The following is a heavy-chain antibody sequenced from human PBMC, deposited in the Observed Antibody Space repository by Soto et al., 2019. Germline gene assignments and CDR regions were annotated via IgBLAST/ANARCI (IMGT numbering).Heavy chain of an antibody. J-gene: IGHJ3*02. Sequence: QVQLVQSGAEVKKPGSSVKVSCKASGGTFSSYAISWVRQAPGQGLEWMGGIIPIFGTANYAQKFQGRVTITADESTSTAYMELSSLRSEDTAVYYCARDARVVVVAATPLDAFDIWGQGTMVTVSS. D-gene: IGHD2-15*01. CDR3: ARDARVVVVAATPLDAFDI. CDR1: GGTFSSYA. V-gene: IGHV1-69*12. CDR2: IIPIFGTA.